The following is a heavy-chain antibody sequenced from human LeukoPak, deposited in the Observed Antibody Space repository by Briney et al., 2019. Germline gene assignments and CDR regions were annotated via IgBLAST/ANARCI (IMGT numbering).Heavy chain of an antibody. CDR2: IYPGDSDT. Sequence: GGALKISCKGSGYSFTSYWIGWVRQMPGKGLEWMGIIYPGDSDTRYSPSFQGQVTISADKSISTAYLQWSSLKASDTAMYYCARLCSSTSCYNPYYWGQGTLVTVSS. CDR1: GYSFTSYW. CDR3: ARLCSSTSCYNPYY. J-gene: IGHJ4*02. D-gene: IGHD2-2*02. V-gene: IGHV5-51*01.